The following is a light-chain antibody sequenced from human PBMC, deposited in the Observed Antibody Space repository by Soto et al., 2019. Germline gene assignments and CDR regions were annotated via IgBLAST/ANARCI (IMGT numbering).Light chain of an antibody. J-gene: IGLJ3*02. CDR3: AVWDGSLSGWV. CDR2: KNN. Sequence: QSVLTQPPSASGTPGQRVTISCSGSSSNIGKNYVYWYQQLPGTAPKLLINKNNQRPSGVPDRFSGSKSGTSASLAISGLRSEDEADYYCAVWDGSLSGWVFGGGTNLTVL. V-gene: IGLV1-47*01. CDR1: SSNIGKNY.